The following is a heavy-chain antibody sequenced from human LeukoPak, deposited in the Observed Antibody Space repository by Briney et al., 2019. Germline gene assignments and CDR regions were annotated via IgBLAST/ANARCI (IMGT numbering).Heavy chain of an antibody. CDR3: AKSSYYDSSGYYREYYFDY. CDR2: ISGGGGST. J-gene: IGHJ4*02. CDR1: GFTFSSYA. V-gene: IGHV3-23*01. Sequence: GGSLRLSCAASGFTFSSYAMSWVRQAPGKGLEWVSAISGGGGSTHYADSVKGRFTISRDNSKNTLYLQMSSLRAGDTAVYYCAKSSYYDSSGYYREYYFDYWGQGTLVTVSS. D-gene: IGHD3-22*01.